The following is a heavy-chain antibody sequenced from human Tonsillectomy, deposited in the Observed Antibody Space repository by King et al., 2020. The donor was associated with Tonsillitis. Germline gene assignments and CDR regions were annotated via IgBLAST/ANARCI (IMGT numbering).Heavy chain of an antibody. CDR3: ARLPARFYYDSSGPNDY. D-gene: IGHD3-22*01. Sequence: PLKESGPGLVKPSETLSLTCTVSGGSIGSSSYYWGWIRQPPGKGLEWIGSIYYSGGTYYNPSLKSRVTVSVDTSKNQFSLKLSSVTAADKAVYYCARLPARFYYDSSGPNDYWGQGILVTVSS. V-gene: IGHV4-39*01. J-gene: IGHJ4*02. CDR2: IYYSGGT. CDR1: GGSIGSSSYY.